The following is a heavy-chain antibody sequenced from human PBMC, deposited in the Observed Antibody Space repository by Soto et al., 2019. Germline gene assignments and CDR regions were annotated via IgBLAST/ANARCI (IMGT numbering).Heavy chain of an antibody. J-gene: IGHJ4*01. CDR2: VYYSGST. V-gene: IGHV4-30-4*01. CDR1: CGSIISGDYY. CDR3: ARDPNYDLLTGYSYLDY. Sequence: SETLSLTCTVSCGSIISGDYYWSWIRQPPGKGLEWIGYVYYSGSTYYNPSLKSRVTISVDTSKNQFSLKLSSVTAADTAVYYCARDPNYDLLTGYSYLDYWGQGTLDNVSS. D-gene: IGHD3-9*01.